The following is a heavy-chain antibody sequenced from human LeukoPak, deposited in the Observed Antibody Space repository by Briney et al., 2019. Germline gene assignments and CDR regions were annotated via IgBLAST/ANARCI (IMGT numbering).Heavy chain of an antibody. Sequence: PGGSLRLSCAASGFTFTSYAMSWVRQAPGKGLEGASTIGDNEVSKTYADSVKGRLTISRDDSKNTLYLLMNSLRAEDTAIYFCAKDLGVRDTIVRGIIIPRQRLGVLDYWGQGALVTVSS. CDR1: GFTFTSYA. CDR3: AKDLGVRDTIVRGIIIPRQRLGVLDY. J-gene: IGHJ4*02. D-gene: IGHD3-10*01. CDR2: IGDNEVSK. V-gene: IGHV3-23*01.